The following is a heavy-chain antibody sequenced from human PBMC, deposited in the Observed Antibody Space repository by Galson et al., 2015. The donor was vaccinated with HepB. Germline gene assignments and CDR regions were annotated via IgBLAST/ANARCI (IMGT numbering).Heavy chain of an antibody. CDR2: MSYDGSNK. Sequence: SLRLSCAASGFTFSSYGMHWVRQAPGKGLEWVAVMSYDGSNKYYADSVKGRFTISRDNSKNTLYLQMNSLRAEDTAVYYCAKDPKGDDYSSGTIDYWGQGTLVTVSS. CDR1: GFTFSSYG. V-gene: IGHV3-30*18. CDR3: AKDPKGDDYSSGTIDY. J-gene: IGHJ4*02. D-gene: IGHD4-11*01.